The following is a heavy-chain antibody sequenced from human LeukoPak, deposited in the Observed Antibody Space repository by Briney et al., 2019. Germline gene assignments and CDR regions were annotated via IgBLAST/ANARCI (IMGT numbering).Heavy chain of an antibody. CDR3: ASTHTYSSSWYGRYYFDY. CDR2: IIPIFGTA. CDR1: GGTFSSYA. Sequence: SVKVSCKASGGTFSSYAISWVRQAPGQGLEWMGGIIPIFGTANYAQKFQGRVTITTDESTSTAYMELSSLRSEDTAVYYCASTHTYSSSWYGRYYFDYWGQGTLVTVSS. J-gene: IGHJ4*02. D-gene: IGHD6-13*01. V-gene: IGHV1-69*05.